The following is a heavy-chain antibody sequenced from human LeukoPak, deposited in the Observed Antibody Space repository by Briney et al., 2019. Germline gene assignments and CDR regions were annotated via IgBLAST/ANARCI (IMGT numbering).Heavy chain of an antibody. V-gene: IGHV1-2*02. Sequence: GASVKVSCKASGYTFTSYDINWVRQATGQGLEWMGWINPNSGGTNYAQKFQGRVTMTRDTSISTAYMELSRLRSDDTAVYYCARVGYVGYCYYYMDVRGKGTTVTVSS. J-gene: IGHJ6*03. CDR1: GYTFTSYD. CDR3: ARVGYVGYCYYYMDV. D-gene: IGHD5-12*01. CDR2: INPNSGGT.